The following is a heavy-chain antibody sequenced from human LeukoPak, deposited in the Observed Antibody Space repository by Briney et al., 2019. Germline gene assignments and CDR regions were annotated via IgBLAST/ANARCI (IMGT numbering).Heavy chain of an antibody. V-gene: IGHV1-18*01. D-gene: IGHD5-12*01. Sequence: VASVKVSCKASGYTFTSYGITWVRQAPGQGLEWMGWISAYNGNTNYAQKLQGRVTMTTDTSTSTAYMELRSLRSDDTAVYYCARLEGYLVPTHPFDYWGQGTLVTVSS. CDR2: ISAYNGNT. CDR3: ARLEGYLVPTHPFDY. CDR1: GYTFTSYG. J-gene: IGHJ4*02.